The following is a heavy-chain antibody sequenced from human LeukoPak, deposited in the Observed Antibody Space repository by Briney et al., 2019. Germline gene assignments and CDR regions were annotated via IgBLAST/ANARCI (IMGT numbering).Heavy chain of an antibody. J-gene: IGHJ6*03. D-gene: IGHD1-26*01. CDR3: ARDPYSGHYGDYYYYYMDV. CDR1: GFTFSTYN. Sequence: PGGPLRPSCAASGFTFSTYNMNWVRHAPGKGLEWISSITSSSSYIYYADSVKGRFTISRDNAKNSLYLQMNSLSPDDTAVYFCARDPYSGHYGDYYYYYMDVWGKGTTVTISS. CDR2: ITSSSSYI. V-gene: IGHV3-21*06.